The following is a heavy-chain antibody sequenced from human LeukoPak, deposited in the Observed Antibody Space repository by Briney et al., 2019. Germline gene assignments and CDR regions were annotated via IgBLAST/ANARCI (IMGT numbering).Heavy chain of an antibody. CDR3: ARDHDYGDYGEYGMDV. CDR1: GFTFSSYG. Sequence: PGRSLRLSCAASGFTFSSYGMHWVPQAPGKGLERVAVIWYDGSNKYYADSVKGRFTISRDNSKNTLYLQMNSLRAEDTAVYYCARDHDYGDYGEYGMDVWGKGTTVTVSS. V-gene: IGHV3-33*01. D-gene: IGHD4-17*01. J-gene: IGHJ6*04. CDR2: IWYDGSNK.